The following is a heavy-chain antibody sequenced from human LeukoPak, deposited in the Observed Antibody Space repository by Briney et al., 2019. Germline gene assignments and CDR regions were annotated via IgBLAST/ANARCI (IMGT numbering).Heavy chain of an antibody. CDR2: IYYSGST. Sequence: PSETLSLTCAVYGGSFSGYYWSWIRQPPGKGLEWIGYIYYSGSTNYNPSLKSRVTISVDTSKNQFSLKLSSVTAADTAVYYCATGYYYYMDVWGKGTTVTVSS. CDR3: ATGYYYYMDV. J-gene: IGHJ6*03. CDR1: GGSFSGYY. V-gene: IGHV4-59*01.